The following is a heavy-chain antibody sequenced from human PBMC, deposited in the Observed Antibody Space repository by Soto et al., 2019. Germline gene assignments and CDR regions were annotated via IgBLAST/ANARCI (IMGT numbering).Heavy chain of an antibody. V-gene: IGHV3-30-3*01. J-gene: IGHJ4*02. CDR1: GFTFSRYA. D-gene: IGHD2-15*01. CDR2: ISSDGSSK. Sequence: QVQLVESGGGVVQPGRSLRLSCAASGFTFSRYAVHWVRQAPGKGLEWVAVISSDGSSKYYADSVKGRFTISRDNSKNTMYLQMNSLRIEDTAVYFCARDTCSGSSCYYYFDSWGQGTLVTVSS. CDR3: ARDTCSGSSCYYYFDS.